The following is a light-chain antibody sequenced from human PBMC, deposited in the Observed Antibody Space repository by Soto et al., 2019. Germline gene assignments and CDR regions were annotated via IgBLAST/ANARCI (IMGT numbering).Light chain of an antibody. V-gene: IGKV3D-15*01. Sequence: EIVITQSPATLAVSPWERATLSSSASQSVTSGYLSWYQQKPRQAPRRLIYGASNRATGIPDRFSGSGSGTEFILTFSSLQYEDFAAYYCQQYNNWPPWTFGQGTKVDTK. CDR2: GAS. CDR1: QSVTSGY. J-gene: IGKJ1*01. CDR3: QQYNNWPPWT.